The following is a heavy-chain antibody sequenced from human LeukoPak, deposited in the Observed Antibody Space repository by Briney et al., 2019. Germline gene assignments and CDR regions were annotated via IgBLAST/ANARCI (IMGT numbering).Heavy chain of an antibody. J-gene: IGHJ4*02. CDR3: ARSGAYYYGSGSYDY. CDR2: IYTSGST. D-gene: IGHD3-10*01. V-gene: IGHV4-61*02. CDR1: GGSISSGSYY. Sequence: PSETLSLTCTVSGGSISSGSYYWRWIRQPAGKGLEWIGRIYTSGSTNYNPSLKSRVTTSVDTSKNQFSLKPSSVTAADTAVYYCARSGAYYYGSGSYDYWGQGTLVTVSS.